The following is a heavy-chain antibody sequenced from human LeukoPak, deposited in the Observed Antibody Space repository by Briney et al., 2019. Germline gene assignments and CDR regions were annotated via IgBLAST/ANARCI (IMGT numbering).Heavy chain of an antibody. CDR2: ISAYNGNT. CDR3: ARDQAYCGGDCYFFFDY. V-gene: IGHV1-18*01. D-gene: IGHD2-21*01. J-gene: IGHJ4*02. Sequence: ASVKVSCKASGYTFTSYGISWVRQAPGQGLEWMGWISAYNGNTNYAQKLQGRVTMTTDTSTSTAYMELRSLRSDDTAVYYCARDQAYCGGDCYFFFDYWGQGTLVTVSS. CDR1: GYTFTSYG.